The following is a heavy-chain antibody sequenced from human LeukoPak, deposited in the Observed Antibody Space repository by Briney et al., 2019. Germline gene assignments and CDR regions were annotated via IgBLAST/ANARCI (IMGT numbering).Heavy chain of an antibody. V-gene: IGHV4-59*01. Sequence: SETLSLTSTVSGGSISSYNWSWIRQPPGKGLEWMGYIYYGGSTNYNPSLKSRVTISVDTSKNQFSLKLSSVTAADTAVYYCARGYCSGGSCYPTPFDYWGQGTLVTVSS. CDR2: IYYGGST. CDR1: GGSISSYN. J-gene: IGHJ4*02. CDR3: ARGYCSGGSCYPTPFDY. D-gene: IGHD2-15*01.